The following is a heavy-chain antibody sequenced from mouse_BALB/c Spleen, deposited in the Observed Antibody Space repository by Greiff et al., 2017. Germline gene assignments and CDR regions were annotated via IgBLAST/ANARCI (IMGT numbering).Heavy chain of an antibody. V-gene: IGHV1S22*01. D-gene: IGHD2-4*01. CDR1: GYTFTSYW. Sequence: LQQPGSELVRPGASVKLSCKASGYTFTSYWMHWVKQRPGQGLEWIGNIYPGSGSTNYDEKFKSKATLTVDTSSSTAYMQLSSLTSEDSAVYYCTRSAMITETWCAYWGQGTLVTVSA. J-gene: IGHJ3*01. CDR3: TRSAMITETWCAY. CDR2: IYPGSGST.